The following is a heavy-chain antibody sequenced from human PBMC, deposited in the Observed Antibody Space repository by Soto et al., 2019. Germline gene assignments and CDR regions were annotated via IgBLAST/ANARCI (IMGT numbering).Heavy chain of an antibody. CDR3: ARRECSGGTCSFDP. J-gene: IGHJ5*02. D-gene: IGHD2-15*01. Sequence: SETLSLTCTVSGGSISSYYWSWIRQPPGKGLEWIGYIYYSGSTNYNPSLESRVTISVDTSKNQFSLKLTSVSAADTAVYYCARRECSGGTCSFDPWGQGTLVTVSS. CDR2: IYYSGST. V-gene: IGHV4-59*08. CDR1: GGSISSYY.